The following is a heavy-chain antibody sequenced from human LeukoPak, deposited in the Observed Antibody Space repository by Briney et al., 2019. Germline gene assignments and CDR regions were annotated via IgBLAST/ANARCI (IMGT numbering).Heavy chain of an antibody. CDR3: ARDPQDGYNSGY. Sequence: PGGSLRLSCAASGLSFRSYSMIWVRQAPGKGLEWVSYITSSSSTTYYTDSVKGRFTISRDNAKNSLYLQMRSPRAEDTAVYYCARDPQDGYNSGYWGQGTLVTVSS. CDR1: GLSFRSYS. CDR2: ITSSSSTT. J-gene: IGHJ4*02. D-gene: IGHD5-24*01. V-gene: IGHV3-48*01.